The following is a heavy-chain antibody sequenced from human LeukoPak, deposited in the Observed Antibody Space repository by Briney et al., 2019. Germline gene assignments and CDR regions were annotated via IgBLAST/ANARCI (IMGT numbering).Heavy chain of an antibody. J-gene: IGHJ4*02. Sequence: GGSLRLSCAASGFTFAYYWMAWVRQAPGRGLEWVASIKEDGTRKYYVDSVKGRFTISKDDAKNALFLQMDSLRVEDTAIYYCARAGWELDYWGQGTLVTVSS. CDR2: IKEDGTRK. CDR3: ARAGWELDY. CDR1: GFTFAYYW. D-gene: IGHD1-26*01. V-gene: IGHV3-7*01.